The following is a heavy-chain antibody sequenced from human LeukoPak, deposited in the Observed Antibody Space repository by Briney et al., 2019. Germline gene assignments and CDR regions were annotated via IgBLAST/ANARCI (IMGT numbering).Heavy chain of an antibody. CDR3: ATPLDYYDSSGYHQGGD. J-gene: IGHJ4*02. V-gene: IGHV3-7*03. D-gene: IGHD3-22*01. CDR2: INHNGNVN. Sequence: GGSLRLSCAASGFTFSSYWMNWARQAPGKGLEWVASINHNGNVNYYVDSVKGRFTISRDNAKNSLYLQMSNLRAEDTVVYYCATPLDYYDSSGYHQGGDWGQGTLVTVSS. CDR1: GFTFSSYW.